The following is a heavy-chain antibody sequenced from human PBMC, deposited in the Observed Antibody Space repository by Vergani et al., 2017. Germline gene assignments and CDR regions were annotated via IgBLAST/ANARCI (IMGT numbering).Heavy chain of an antibody. D-gene: IGHD3-22*01. J-gene: IGHJ4*02. Sequence: QVQLQESGPGLVKPSETLSLTCTVSGDSISSYYWSWIRQPPGKGLEWIGYIYSTGSTHHNPSLRRRINMSVDTSKNQFSLKLNSVTAADTAMYYCARMGGYDEGDAFRIGYFDSWGPGILVTVSS. V-gene: IGHV4-4*09. CDR3: ARMGGYDEGDAFRIGYFDS. CDR1: GDSISSYY. CDR2: IYSTGST.